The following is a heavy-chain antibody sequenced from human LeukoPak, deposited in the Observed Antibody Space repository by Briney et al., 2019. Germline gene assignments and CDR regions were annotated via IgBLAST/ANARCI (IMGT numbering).Heavy chain of an antibody. CDR2: ISSSSSYI. Sequence: PGGSLRLSCAASGFTFSSYSMNWVRQAPGKGLEWVSSISSSSSYIYYADSVKGRFTISRDNAKNSLYLQMNSLRAEDTAVYYCARDRTVVVVPAATDVWGQGTLVTVSS. D-gene: IGHD2-2*01. CDR3: ARDRTVVVVPAATDV. CDR1: GFTFSSYS. V-gene: IGHV3-21*01. J-gene: IGHJ4*02.